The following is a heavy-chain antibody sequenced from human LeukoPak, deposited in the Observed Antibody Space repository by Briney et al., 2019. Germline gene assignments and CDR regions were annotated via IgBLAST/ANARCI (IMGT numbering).Heavy chain of an antibody. CDR1: GYTFTGYY. J-gene: IGHJ4*02. CDR3: AREAEYSSSSDFDY. V-gene: IGHV1-2*02. Sequence: ASVKVSCKASGYTFTGYYFHWVRQAPGQGLEWMGWINPHSGGTNYAQKFQDRVTMTRDTSISTAYMELSRLRSDDTAVYYCAREAEYSSSSDFDYWGQETLVTVSS. D-gene: IGHD6-6*01. CDR2: INPHSGGT.